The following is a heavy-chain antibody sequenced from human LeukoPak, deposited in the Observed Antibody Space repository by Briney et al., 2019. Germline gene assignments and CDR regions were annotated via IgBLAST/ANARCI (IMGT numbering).Heavy chain of an antibody. J-gene: IGHJ4*02. Sequence: PGGSLRLSCAASGLTFSSHWMSWVRQAPGKGLEWVANINQDGSEKYYVDSVKGRFTISRDNAKNSLYLQMSSLRAEDTAVYYCARGVDGYFDFWGQGTLLTVSS. CDR3: ARGVDGYFDF. V-gene: IGHV3-7*04. D-gene: IGHD2-8*01. CDR2: INQDGSEK. CDR1: GLTFSSHW.